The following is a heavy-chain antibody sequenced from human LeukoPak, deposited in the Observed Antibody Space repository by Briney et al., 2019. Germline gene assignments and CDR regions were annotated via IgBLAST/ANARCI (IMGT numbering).Heavy chain of an antibody. CDR2: IYYSGST. CDR3: ARHTLQSSSWPNYYYYYKDV. D-gene: IGHD6-13*01. J-gene: IGHJ6*03. Sequence: SETLSLTCTVSGGSISSYYWSWIRQPPGKGLEWIGYIYYSGSTNYNPSLKSRVTISVDTSKNQFSLKLSSVTAADTAVYYCARHTLQSSSWPNYYYYYKDVWGKGTTVTVSS. V-gene: IGHV4-59*01. CDR1: GGSISSYY.